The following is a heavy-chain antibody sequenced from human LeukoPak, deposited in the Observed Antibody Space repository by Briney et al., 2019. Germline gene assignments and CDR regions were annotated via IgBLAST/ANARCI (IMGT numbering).Heavy chain of an antibody. D-gene: IGHD3-10*02. CDR2: IIPIFGTA. J-gene: IGHJ3*02. V-gene: IGHV1-69*01. CDR1: GGTFSSYA. Sequence: SVKVSCKASGGTFSSYAISWVRQAPGQGLEWMGGIIPIFGTANYAQKFQGRVTITADESTSTAYMELSSLRSEDTAVYYCARGNLMSVGAFEIWGQGTMVTVSS. CDR3: ARGNLMSVGAFEI.